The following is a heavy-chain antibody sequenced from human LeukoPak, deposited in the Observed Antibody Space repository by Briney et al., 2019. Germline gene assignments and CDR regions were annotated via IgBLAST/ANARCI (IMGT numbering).Heavy chain of an antibody. J-gene: IGHJ4*02. CDR3: ARGSQWELLVDLDY. CDR2: IIPIFGTA. V-gene: IGHV1-69*13. D-gene: IGHD1-26*01. CDR1: GGTFSSYA. Sequence: VASVKVSCKASGGTFSSYAISWVRQAPGQGLEWMGGIIPIFGTANYAQKFQGRVTAYMELSSLRSEDTAVYYCARGSQWELLVDLDYWGQGTLVTVSS.